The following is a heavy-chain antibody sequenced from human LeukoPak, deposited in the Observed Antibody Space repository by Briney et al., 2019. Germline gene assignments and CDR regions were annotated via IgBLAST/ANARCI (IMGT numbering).Heavy chain of an antibody. CDR2: ISSNSDSYT. D-gene: IGHD3-22*01. Sequence: GGSLRLSCAASEFTFSTYNMHWVRQAPGKGLEWVSTISSNSDSYTYYADSVKGRFTISRDNSKNTLCVQVNSLGTEDTAAYYCAKGSYYDSSGSFYFDYWGQGTLVTVSS. CDR1: EFTFSTYN. J-gene: IGHJ4*02. CDR3: AKGSYYDSSGSFYFDY. V-gene: IGHV3-21*04.